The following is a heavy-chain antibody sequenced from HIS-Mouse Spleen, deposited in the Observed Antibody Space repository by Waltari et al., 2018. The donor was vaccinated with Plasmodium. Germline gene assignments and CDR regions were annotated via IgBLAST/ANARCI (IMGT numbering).Heavy chain of an antibody. V-gene: IGHV4-34*01. CDR2: INHSGST. J-gene: IGHJ3*02. Sequence: QVQLQQWGAGLLKPSETLSLTCAVYGASFSGYYWSWTRQPPGKGLEWIGEINHSGSTNYNPSLKSRVTISVDTSKNQFSLKLSSVTAADTAVYYCARGQLGIDAFDIWGQGTMVTVSS. D-gene: IGHD7-27*01. CDR1: GASFSGYY. CDR3: ARGQLGIDAFDI.